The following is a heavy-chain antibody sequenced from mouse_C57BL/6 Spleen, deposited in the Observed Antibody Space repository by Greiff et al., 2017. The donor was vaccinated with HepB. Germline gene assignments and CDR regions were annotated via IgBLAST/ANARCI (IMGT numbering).Heavy chain of an antibody. Sequence: QVQLKQSGAELARPGASVKLSCKASGYTFTSYGISWVKQRTGQGLEWIGEIYPRSGNTYYNEKFKGKATLTADKSSSTAYMELRSLTSEDSAVYFCARLGSYYSGTRYFDVWGTGTTVTVSS. J-gene: IGHJ1*03. CDR3: ARLGSYYSGTRYFDV. D-gene: IGHD1-1*01. V-gene: IGHV1-81*01. CDR1: GYTFTSYG. CDR2: IYPRSGNT.